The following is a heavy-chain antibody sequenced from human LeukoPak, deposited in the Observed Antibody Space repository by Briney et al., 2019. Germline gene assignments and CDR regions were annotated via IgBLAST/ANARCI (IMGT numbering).Heavy chain of an antibody. V-gene: IGHV4-34*01. D-gene: IGHD3-22*01. CDR3: ASHPKDYYDSSGYSDY. CDR1: GGSFSGYY. J-gene: IGHJ4*02. Sequence: SETLSLTCAVYGGSFSGYYWSWIRQPPGKGLEWIGEINHSGSTNYNPSLKSRVTISVDTSKNQFSLKLSSVTAADTAVYYCASHPKDYYDSSGYSDYWGQGTLVTVSS. CDR2: INHSGST.